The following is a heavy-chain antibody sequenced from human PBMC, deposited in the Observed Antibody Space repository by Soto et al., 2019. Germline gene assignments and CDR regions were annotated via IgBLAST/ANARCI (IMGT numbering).Heavy chain of an antibody. CDR2: IYWDDDK. J-gene: IGHJ4*02. D-gene: IGHD3-3*01. CDR3: AHRVLRTVFGLVTTTAIYFDF. V-gene: IGHV2-5*02. Sequence: QITLNESGPTVVRPTETLTLPCRFSGFSLTTSGVGVGWIRQSPGKAPEWLALIYWDDDKRYSASLKSRLTITKYTSKNQVVLTVSDLDPTDTATYYCAHRVLRTVFGLVTTTAIYFDFWGQGTPVAVSS. CDR1: GFSLTTSGVG.